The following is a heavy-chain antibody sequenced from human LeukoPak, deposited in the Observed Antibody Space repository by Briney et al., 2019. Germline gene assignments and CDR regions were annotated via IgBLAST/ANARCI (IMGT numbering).Heavy chain of an antibody. D-gene: IGHD2-2*01. Sequence: SETLSLTCTVSGGSISSGGYYWSWIRQHPGKGLEWIGYIYHSGSTYYNPSLKSRVTISVDRSKNQFSLKLSSVTAADTAVYYCARVRYCSSTSCYRKRVGDWNFDLWGRGTLVTVSS. J-gene: IGHJ2*01. V-gene: IGHV4-30-2*01. CDR3: ARVRYCSSTSCYRKRVGDWNFDL. CDR1: GGSISSGGYY. CDR2: IYHSGST.